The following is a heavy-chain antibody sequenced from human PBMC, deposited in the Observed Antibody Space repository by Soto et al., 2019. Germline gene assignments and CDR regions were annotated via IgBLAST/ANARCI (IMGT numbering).Heavy chain of an antibody. CDR1: GFSLSTSGMC. CDR3: ARMGSATVVTPSGSRARFYYGMDV. CDR2: IDWDDDK. V-gene: IGHV2-70*01. D-gene: IGHD4-17*01. Sequence: SGPTLVNPTQTLTLPCTFSGFSLSTSGMCVSWIRQPPGKALEWLALIDWDDDKYYSTSLKTRLTISKDTSKNQVVLTMTNMDPVDTATYYCARMGSATVVTPSGSRARFYYGMDVWGQGTTVTVSS. J-gene: IGHJ6*02.